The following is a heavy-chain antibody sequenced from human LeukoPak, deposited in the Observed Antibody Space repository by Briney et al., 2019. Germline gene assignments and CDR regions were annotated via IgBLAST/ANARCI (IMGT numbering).Heavy chain of an antibody. CDR3: ARHRRGYSLDAFDI. Sequence: SETLTLTCTVSGGSISSYYWSWIRQPAGKGLEWIGRIYTSGSTNYNPSLKSRVTISVDTSKNQFSLKLSSVTAADTAVYYCARHRRGYSLDAFDIWGQGTMVTVSS. CDR1: GGSISSYY. V-gene: IGHV4-4*07. J-gene: IGHJ3*02. D-gene: IGHD5-18*01. CDR2: IYTSGST.